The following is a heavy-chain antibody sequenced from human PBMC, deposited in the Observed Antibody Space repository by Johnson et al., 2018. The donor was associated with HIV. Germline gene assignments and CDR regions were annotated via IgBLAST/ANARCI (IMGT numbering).Heavy chain of an antibody. CDR3: AKDIYSVSKIRGLIAPALENHGMDV. D-gene: IGHD3-10*01. CDR2: ISRSGSII. J-gene: IGHJ3*01. CDR1: GFTFRDYH. Sequence: QVHLVESGGGLVKPGGSLRVSCAASGFTFRDYHMSWIRQAPGKGVEWLSYISRSGSIIYYADSVKGRFTISRDNGNNSLYLQMNSLRAEDTAVYYCAKDIYSVSKIRGLIAPALENHGMDVWGQGTMVTVSS. V-gene: IGHV3-11*04.